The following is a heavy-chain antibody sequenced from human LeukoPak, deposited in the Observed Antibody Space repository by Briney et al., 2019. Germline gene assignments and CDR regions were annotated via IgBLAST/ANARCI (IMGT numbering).Heavy chain of an antibody. D-gene: IGHD2-2*01. Sequence: SETLSLTCAVYGGSFSGYYWSWIRQPPGKGMEWIGEINHSGSTNYNPSLKSRVTISVDTSNNQFSLKLSSVTAADTAVYYCARRPGALIDIVVVPAASYYYYMDVWGKGTTVTVSS. CDR2: INHSGST. CDR1: GGSFSGYY. CDR3: ARRPGALIDIVVVPAASYYYYMDV. V-gene: IGHV4-34*01. J-gene: IGHJ6*03.